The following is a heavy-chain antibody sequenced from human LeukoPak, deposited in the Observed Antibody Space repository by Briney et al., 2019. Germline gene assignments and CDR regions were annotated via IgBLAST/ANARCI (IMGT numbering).Heavy chain of an antibody. J-gene: IGHJ4*02. V-gene: IGHV3-7*01. Sequence: GGSLRLSCAASGFTFSSYWMSWVRQAPGRGLEWVANIKQDGSEKYYVDSMKGRFTISRDNAKSSLFLQMNSLRAEDTAVYYCATRTMYSSSWYAYWGQGTLVTVSS. CDR2: IKQDGSEK. D-gene: IGHD6-13*01. CDR1: GFTFSSYW. CDR3: ATRTMYSSSWYAY.